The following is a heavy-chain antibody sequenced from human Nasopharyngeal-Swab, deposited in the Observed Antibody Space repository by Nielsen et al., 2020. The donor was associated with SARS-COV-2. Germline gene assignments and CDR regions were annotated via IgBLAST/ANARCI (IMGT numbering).Heavy chain of an antibody. Sequence: SETLSLICAVYGGSFSGYYWSWIRQPPGKGLEWIGEINHSGSTNYNPSLKSRVTISVDTSKNQFSLKLSSVTAADTAVYYCARGHNCSGGSCPYYYYGMDVWGQGTTVTVSS. CDR1: GGSFSGYY. V-gene: IGHV4-34*01. D-gene: IGHD2-15*01. J-gene: IGHJ6*02. CDR3: ARGHNCSGGSCPYYYYGMDV. CDR2: INHSGST.